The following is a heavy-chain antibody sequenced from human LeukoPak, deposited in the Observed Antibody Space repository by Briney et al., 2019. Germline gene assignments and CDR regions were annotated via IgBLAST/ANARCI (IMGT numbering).Heavy chain of an antibody. CDR3: AKGQGNDWFDP. D-gene: IGHD4-23*01. Sequence: GGSLRLSCAASGFTFSSYAMSWVRRAPGKGLEWVSVITGGGGSTFYAAAVEGRFTISRNNSKNTLYLQKNSLRADDTALYYCAKGQGNDWFDPWGQGTLVTVSS. CDR2: ITGGGGST. V-gene: IGHV3-23*01. J-gene: IGHJ5*02. CDR1: GFTFSSYA.